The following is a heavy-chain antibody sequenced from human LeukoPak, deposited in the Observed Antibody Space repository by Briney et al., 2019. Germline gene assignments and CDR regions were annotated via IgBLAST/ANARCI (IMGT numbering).Heavy chain of an antibody. CDR3: ARGGSWFAP. CDR1: GFTFSVYW. V-gene: IGHV3-7*01. D-gene: IGHD3-10*01. CDR2: IKEDGSEK. J-gene: IGHJ5*02. Sequence: PGGSLRLSCVASGFTFSVYWVSWVRQAPGKGLEWVANIKEDGSEKYYVDSVKGRFTISRDNAKNSLYLQMSSLRAEDTAVYYCARGGSWFAPWGQGTLVTVSS.